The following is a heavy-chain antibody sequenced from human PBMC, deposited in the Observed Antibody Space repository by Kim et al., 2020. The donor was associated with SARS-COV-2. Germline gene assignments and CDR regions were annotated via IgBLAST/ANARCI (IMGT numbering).Heavy chain of an antibody. CDR2: INHSGST. CDR3: ARDGGDWEPADV. Sequence: SQTLSLTCAVYGGSFSGYYWSWIRQPPGKGLEWIGEINHSGSTNYNPSLKSRVTISVDTSKNQFSLKLSSVTAADTAVYYCARDGGDWEPADVWGQGTTV. J-gene: IGHJ6*02. D-gene: IGHD2-21*02. V-gene: IGHV4-34*01. CDR1: GGSFSGYY.